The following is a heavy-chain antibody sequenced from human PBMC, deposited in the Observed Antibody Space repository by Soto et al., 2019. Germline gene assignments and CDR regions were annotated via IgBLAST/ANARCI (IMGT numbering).Heavy chain of an antibody. D-gene: IGHD2-15*01. CDR2: TYYRSKWYD. CDR1: GDSVSSNSAA. J-gene: IGHJ6*02. Sequence: SQTLSLTCAISGDSVSSNSAAWNWVRQSPSRGLEWLGRTYYRSKWYDDYAVSVKSRITINPDTSKNQFSLHLNSVTPEDTAVYYCARGAGRGYCSGNTCYSPYNYDGMDVWGQGTTVTVSS. V-gene: IGHV6-1*01. CDR3: ARGAGRGYCSGNTCYSPYNYDGMDV.